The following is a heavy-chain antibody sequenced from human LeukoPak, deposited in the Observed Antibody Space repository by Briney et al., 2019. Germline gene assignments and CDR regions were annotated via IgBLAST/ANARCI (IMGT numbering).Heavy chain of an antibody. J-gene: IGHJ4*02. Sequence: GASVKVSCKASGYTFTSYGISWVRQAPGQGLEWMGWISAYNGNTNYAQKLQGRVTMTTDTSTSTAYMELRSLRSDDTAVYYCARETLRDYDFWGRAFDYWGQGTLVTVSS. V-gene: IGHV1-18*01. CDR3: ARETLRDYDFWGRAFDY. CDR2: ISAYNGNT. CDR1: GYTFTSYG. D-gene: IGHD3-3*01.